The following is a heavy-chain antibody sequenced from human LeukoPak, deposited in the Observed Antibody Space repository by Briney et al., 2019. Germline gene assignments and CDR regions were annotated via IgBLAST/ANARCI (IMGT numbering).Heavy chain of an antibody. Sequence: ASVKVSCKASGYTFTSYDINWVRQATGQGLEWMGWMNPNSGNTGYAQQFQGSVTMTSNTSISTAYMELSGLRSEDTAVYYCARADGSGSYSLPYYFDYWGQGTLVTVSS. J-gene: IGHJ4*02. CDR3: ARADGSGSYSLPYYFDY. CDR1: GYTFTSYD. CDR2: MNPNSGNT. V-gene: IGHV1-8*01. D-gene: IGHD3-10*01.